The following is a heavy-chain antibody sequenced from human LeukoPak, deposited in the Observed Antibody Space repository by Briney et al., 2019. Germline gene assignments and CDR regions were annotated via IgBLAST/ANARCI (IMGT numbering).Heavy chain of an antibody. Sequence: SETLSLTCTVSGVSISSYYWSWIRQPPGKGLEWIGYIYYSGSTNYNPSLKSRVTISVDTSKNQSSLKLSSVTAADTAVYYCARDLGDAYFDYWGQGTLVTVSS. CDR1: GVSISSYY. V-gene: IGHV4-59*01. CDR2: IYYSGST. J-gene: IGHJ4*02. CDR3: ARDLGDAYFDY.